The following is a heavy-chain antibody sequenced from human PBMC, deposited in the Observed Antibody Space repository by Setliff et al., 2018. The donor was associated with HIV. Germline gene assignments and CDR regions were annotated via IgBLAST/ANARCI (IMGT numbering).Heavy chain of an antibody. Sequence: PSETLSLTCGIYGGSFSDYYWSWIRQTPGKGLEWIGEINHSGSTNYNPSLKSRVTISVDTSKNQFSLKLSSVTAADTAVYYCARESVAVAVGWFDPWGQGTLVTVSS. D-gene: IGHD6-19*01. J-gene: IGHJ5*02. CDR3: ARESVAVAVGWFDP. CDR2: INHSGST. CDR1: GGSFSDYY. V-gene: IGHV4-34*01.